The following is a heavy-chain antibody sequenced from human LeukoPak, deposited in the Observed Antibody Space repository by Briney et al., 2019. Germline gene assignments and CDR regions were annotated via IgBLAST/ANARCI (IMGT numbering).Heavy chain of an antibody. Sequence: SGGSLRLSCAASGFTFDEYGMSWVRQAPGKGLEWVSGINWNGGSTGYADSVKGRFTISRDNAKNSLYLQMNSLRAEDTALYYCARARSTGYYVADYWGQGTLVTVSS. D-gene: IGHD3-9*01. J-gene: IGHJ4*02. V-gene: IGHV3-20*04. CDR2: INWNGGST. CDR1: GFTFDEYG. CDR3: ARARSTGYYVADY.